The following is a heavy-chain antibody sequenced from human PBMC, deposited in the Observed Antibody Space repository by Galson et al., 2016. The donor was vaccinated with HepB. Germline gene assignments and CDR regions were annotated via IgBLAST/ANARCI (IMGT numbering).Heavy chain of an antibody. J-gene: IGHJ4*02. CDR3: TGDTGWESGH. Sequence: SLRLSCAASGFTLSNYWMNWVRQAPGKGLEWVANIKQDGSDRNYVDSVRGRCTISRDNDKNPVYLQINSLRAKDTAVYYCTGDTGWESGHWGRGTLVTVSS. V-gene: IGHV3-7*03. CDR2: IKQDGSDR. D-gene: IGHD1-26*01. CDR1: GFTLSNYW.